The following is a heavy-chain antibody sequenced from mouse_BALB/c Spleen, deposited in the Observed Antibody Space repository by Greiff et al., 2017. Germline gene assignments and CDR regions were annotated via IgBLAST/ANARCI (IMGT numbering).Heavy chain of an antibody. CDR1: GYSITSGYS. V-gene: IGHV3-1*02. D-gene: IGHD2-1*01. J-gene: IGHJ4*01. Sequence: DVKLVESGPDLVKPSQSLSLTCTVTGYSITSGYSWHWIRQFPGNKLEWMGYIHYSGSTNYNPSLKSRISITRDTSKNQFFLPLNSVTTEDTATYYCARCYGNYPDAMDYWGQGTSVTVSS. CDR2: IHYSGST. CDR3: ARCYGNYPDAMDY.